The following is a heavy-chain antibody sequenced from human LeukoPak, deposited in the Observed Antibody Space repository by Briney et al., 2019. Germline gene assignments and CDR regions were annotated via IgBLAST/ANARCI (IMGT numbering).Heavy chain of an antibody. V-gene: IGHV3-21*01. CDR2: IGSGGRHI. CDR3: ARSGYTYGFDY. CDR1: GFTFSTYT. Sequence: GGSLRLSCAASGFTFSTYTMNWVRQAPGKGLEWVASIGSGGRHIHYADSVKGRFTISRDNAKNSLYLQMNSLRAEDMAVYYCARSGYTYGFDYWGQGALVTVSS. D-gene: IGHD5-18*01. J-gene: IGHJ4*02.